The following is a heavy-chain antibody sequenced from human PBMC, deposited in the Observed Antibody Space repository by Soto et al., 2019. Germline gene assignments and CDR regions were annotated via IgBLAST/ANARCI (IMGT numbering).Heavy chain of an antibody. V-gene: IGHV4-31*03. D-gene: IGHD2-2*01. J-gene: IGHJ6*02. Sequence: PSETLSLPCTVSGGSISSGGYYWSWIRQHPGKGLEWIGYIYYSGSTYYNPSLKSRVTISVDTSKNQFSLKLSSVTAADTAVYYCARDFRYCSSTSCPSGYYGMDVWGQGTTVTVSS. CDR3: ARDFRYCSSTSCPSGYYGMDV. CDR1: GGSISSGGYY. CDR2: IYYSGST.